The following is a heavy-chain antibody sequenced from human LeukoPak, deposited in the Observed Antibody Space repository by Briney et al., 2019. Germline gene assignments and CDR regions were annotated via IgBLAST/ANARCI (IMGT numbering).Heavy chain of an antibody. CDR3: ARRVGATAPIDY. CDR2: IYSGGST. J-gene: IGHJ4*02. Sequence: GSLRLSCAASGFTVSSNYMSWVRQAPGKGLEWVSVIYSGGSTYYADSVKGRFTISRDNSKNTLYLQMNSLRAEDTAVYYCARRVGATAPIDYWGQGTLVTVSS. V-gene: IGHV3-66*01. CDR1: GFTVSSNY. D-gene: IGHD1-26*01.